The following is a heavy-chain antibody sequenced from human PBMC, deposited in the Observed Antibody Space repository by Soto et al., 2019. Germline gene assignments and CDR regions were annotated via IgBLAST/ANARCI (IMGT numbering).Heavy chain of an antibody. CDR2: TYYRSKWYN. V-gene: IGHV6-1*01. D-gene: IGHD2-2*01. J-gene: IGHJ6*03. Sequence: SQTLSLTCAISGDSVSSNSAAWNWIRQSPSRGLEWLGRTYYRSKWYNDYAVSVKSRITINPDTSKNQFSLQLNSVTPEDTAVYYCARGGGCSSTSCYAGDYYYYYMDVWGKGTTVTVSS. CDR3: ARGGGCSSTSCYAGDYYYYYMDV. CDR1: GDSVSSNSAA.